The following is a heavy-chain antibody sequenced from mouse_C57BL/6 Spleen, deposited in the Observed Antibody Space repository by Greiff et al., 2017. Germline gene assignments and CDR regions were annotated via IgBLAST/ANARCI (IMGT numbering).Heavy chain of an antibody. V-gene: IGHV7-3*01. J-gene: IGHJ2*01. D-gene: IGHD3-3*01. CDR2: IRHKANGYTT. Sequence: EVKLVESGGGLVQPGGSLSFSCAASGFTFTDYYMRWVRQPPGKALEWFGFIRHKANGYTTEYSASVKGRFTSSRDNSKSILYLQMNALGAEASATYYCARYRGTKYYFDYWGQGTTLTVSS. CDR3: ARYRGTKYYFDY. CDR1: GFTFTDYY.